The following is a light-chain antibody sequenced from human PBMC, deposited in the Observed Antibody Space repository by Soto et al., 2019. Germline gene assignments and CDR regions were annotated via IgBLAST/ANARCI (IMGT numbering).Light chain of an antibody. V-gene: IGLV2-8*01. CDR1: SSDVGGYNY. CDR3: SSYAGSNPV. Sequence: QSVLTQPPSASGSPGQSVTISCTGTSSDVGGYNYVSWYQQHPGKAPKLMIYEVSKRPSGVPDRFSGSKSDNTAYLTVSGLQAEDEADYYCSSYAGSNPVFGGGPKVTVL. J-gene: IGLJ2*01. CDR2: EVS.